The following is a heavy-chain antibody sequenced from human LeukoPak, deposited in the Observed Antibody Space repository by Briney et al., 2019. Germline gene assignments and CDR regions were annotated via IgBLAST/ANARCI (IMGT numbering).Heavy chain of an antibody. J-gene: IGHJ4*02. Sequence: GGSLRLSCAASGFTFSRYEMNWVRQAPGKGLEWVSYISSSGSTIYYADSVKGRFNNSRNNAKNSLYRQMNNLRAEDTAVYYCARIRGINGLVDYWGQGTLVTVSS. V-gene: IGHV3-48*03. CDR2: ISSSGSTI. CDR1: GFTFSRYE. CDR3: ARIRGINGLVDY. D-gene: IGHD3-10*01.